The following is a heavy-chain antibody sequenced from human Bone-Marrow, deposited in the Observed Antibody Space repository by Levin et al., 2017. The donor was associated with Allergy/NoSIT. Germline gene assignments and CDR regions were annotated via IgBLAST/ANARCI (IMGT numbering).Heavy chain of an antibody. CDR3: ARLSWGSNWPIDY. CDR2: ISSDGDNT. Sequence: PGGSLRLSCAASGFTFSSKWMIWVRQAAGKGLEWVSRISSDGDNTAYADSVKGRFIISRDNAKNTLSLQMNSLRVEDTAVYYCARLSWGSNWPIDYWGQGALVTVSS. V-gene: IGHV3-74*01. D-gene: IGHD6-13*01. CDR1: GFTFSSKW. J-gene: IGHJ4*02.